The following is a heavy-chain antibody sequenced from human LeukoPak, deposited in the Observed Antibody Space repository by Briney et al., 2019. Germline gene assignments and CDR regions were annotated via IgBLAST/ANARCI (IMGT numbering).Heavy chain of an antibody. CDR3: TTDTYSSSWNFDY. CDR1: GFTFTNAW. CDR2: IKSKTDSGTT. D-gene: IGHD6-13*01. J-gene: IGHJ4*02. V-gene: IGHV3-15*01. Sequence: GGSLRLSCAASGFTFTNAWLSWVRQAPGKGLEWVGRIKSKTDSGTTDYGATVKGRFTISRDDSRNTMYLQMNSLKTEDTAVYYCTTDTYSSSWNFDYWGQGTLVTVSS.